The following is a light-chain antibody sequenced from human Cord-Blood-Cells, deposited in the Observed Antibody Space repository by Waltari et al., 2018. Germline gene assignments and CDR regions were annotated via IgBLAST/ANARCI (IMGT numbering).Light chain of an antibody. V-gene: IGKV3-11*01. CDR3: QQRSNWPPVFT. CDR2: DAS. J-gene: IGKJ3*01. CDR1: QSVSSY. Sequence: EIVLTQSPATLSLSPGERATLSCRASQSVSSYFAWYQQKPGQAPRLLIYDASNRATGIPARFSGSGSGTDFTLTISSLELEDFAVYYCQQRSNWPPVFTFGPGTKVDIK.